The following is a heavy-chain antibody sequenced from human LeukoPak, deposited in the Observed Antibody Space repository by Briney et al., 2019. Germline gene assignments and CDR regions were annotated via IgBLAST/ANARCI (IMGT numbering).Heavy chain of an antibody. CDR1: GFTFSIYP. CDR3: GRRGYCSGGSCYSGVF. J-gene: IGHJ4*02. V-gene: IGHV3-30*04. D-gene: IGHD2-15*01. Sequence: GRSLRLSCTASGFTFSIYPMNWVRQAPGKGLEWVAVISTDGNNKYYADSVKGRFTTSRDNSKNTLYLEVNSLRAEDTAVYYCGRRGYCSGGSCYSGVFGGQGTLVAVSS. CDR2: ISTDGNNK.